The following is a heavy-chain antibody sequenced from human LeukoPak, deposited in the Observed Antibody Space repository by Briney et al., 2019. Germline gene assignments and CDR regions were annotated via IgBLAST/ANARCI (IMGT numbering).Heavy chain of an antibody. V-gene: IGHV3-48*04. CDR2: ISSSSSTI. Sequence: GGSLRPSCAASGFTFSSYSMNWVRQAPGKGLEWVSYISSSSSTIYYADSVKGRFTISRDNAKNSLYLQMNSLRAEDTAVYYCARDSYSGSYFWGQGTLVTVSS. D-gene: IGHD1-26*01. J-gene: IGHJ4*02. CDR3: ARDSYSGSYF. CDR1: GFTFSSYS.